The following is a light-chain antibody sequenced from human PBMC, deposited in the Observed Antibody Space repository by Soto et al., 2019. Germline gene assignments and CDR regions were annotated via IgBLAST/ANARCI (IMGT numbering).Light chain of an antibody. Sequence: DIVMTQTPLSLSVSPGQPASISCKSSQSLMYTDGKTYLSWYLQKTGQPPQLLIYEVSNRFSGAPDRFSGGESGTDFTLSISRVEAEDAGVYYYMQTTQLPFTFGPGTTVDIK. CDR2: EVS. CDR3: MQTTQLPFT. J-gene: IGKJ3*01. CDR1: QSLMYTDGKTY. V-gene: IGKV2D-29*01.